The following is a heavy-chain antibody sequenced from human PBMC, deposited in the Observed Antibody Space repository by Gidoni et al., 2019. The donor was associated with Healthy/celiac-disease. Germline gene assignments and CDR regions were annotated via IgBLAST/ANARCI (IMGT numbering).Heavy chain of an antibody. D-gene: IGHD6-13*01. CDR2: FDPEDGST. V-gene: IGHV1-24*01. J-gene: IGHJ4*02. CDR3: ATAPHPGIAAAATFDY. CDR1: GYNLTELS. Sequence: QVQLVQSGAEVKKPGAYVKVSCKVSGYNLTELSMHWVGRAPGKGIEWMGGFDPEDGSTIYAQKFQGRVTMTEDTSTDTAYLELSSLRSEDTAVYYCATAPHPGIAAAATFDYWGQGTLVTVSS.